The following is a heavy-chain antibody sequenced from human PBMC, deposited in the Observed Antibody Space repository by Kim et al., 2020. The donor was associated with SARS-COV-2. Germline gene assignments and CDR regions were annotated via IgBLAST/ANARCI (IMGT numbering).Heavy chain of an antibody. CDR1: GGSISSSSYY. D-gene: IGHD6-19*01. CDR2: IYYSGST. J-gene: IGHJ4*02. V-gene: IGHV4-39*01. CDR3: ARRDSSGLDY. Sequence: SETLSLTCTVSGGSISSSSYYWGWIRQPPGKGLEWIGCIYYSGSTYYNPSLKSRVTISVDTSKNQFSLKLSSVTAADTAVYYCARRDSSGLDYWGQGTLVTVSS.